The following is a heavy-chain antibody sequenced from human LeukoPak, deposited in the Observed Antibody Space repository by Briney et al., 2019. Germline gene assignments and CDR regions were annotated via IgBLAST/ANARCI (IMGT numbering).Heavy chain of an antibody. D-gene: IGHD3-22*01. CDR1: GFTFFSYW. Sequence: GGSLRLSCAASGFTFFSYWMLWLRQAPGKGLVWVSRSNSDGSTTSYAASVKGRFTISRDTAKKTLYLQLNSLRAEDTAVYYCARGHHYYDSSAYYYWGQGTLVTVSS. CDR3: ARGHHYYDSSAYYY. CDR2: SNSDGSTT. J-gene: IGHJ4*02. V-gene: IGHV3-74*01.